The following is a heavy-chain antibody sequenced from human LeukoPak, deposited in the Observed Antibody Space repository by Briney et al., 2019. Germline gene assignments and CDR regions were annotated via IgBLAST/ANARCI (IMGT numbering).Heavy chain of an antibody. Sequence: GGSLRLSCAASGFTFSSYWMHWVRQAPGKGLVWVSRINSDGSSTSYADSVKGRFTISRDNAKNTLYLQMNSLRAEDTAVYYCAKDLFGGGTTPYYFDYWGQGTLVTVSS. V-gene: IGHV3-74*01. D-gene: IGHD1-1*01. CDR2: INSDGSST. CDR3: AKDLFGGGTTPYYFDY. CDR1: GFTFSSYW. J-gene: IGHJ4*02.